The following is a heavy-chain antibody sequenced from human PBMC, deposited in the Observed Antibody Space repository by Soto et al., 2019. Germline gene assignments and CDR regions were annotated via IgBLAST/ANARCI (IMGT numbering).Heavy chain of an antibody. CDR2: IDPTDSYT. CDR1: GYNFITDW. CDR3: ARDGPYYYGMDV. Sequence: PGESLKISCKGSGYNFITDWISWVRQMPGKGLEWMGRIDPTDSYTKYSPSFEGHVTISADKSISTAYLQWSSLKAADTALYFCARDGPYYYGMDVWGQGTTVTVSS. J-gene: IGHJ6*02. V-gene: IGHV5-10-1*01.